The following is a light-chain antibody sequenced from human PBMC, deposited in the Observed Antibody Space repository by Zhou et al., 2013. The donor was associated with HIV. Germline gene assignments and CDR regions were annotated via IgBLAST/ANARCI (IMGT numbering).Light chain of an antibody. CDR1: QSISTY. Sequence: DIQLTQSPSSLSASVGDRITITCRTSQSISTYLNWYQQKPGKAPKLLIHDASDLEAGVPPRFSGDVFRTQFTLTISGLQPEDFATYFCQHYHNLPLTFGGGTRVEF. CDR3: QHYHNLPLT. CDR2: DAS. J-gene: IGKJ4*01. V-gene: IGKV1-33*01.